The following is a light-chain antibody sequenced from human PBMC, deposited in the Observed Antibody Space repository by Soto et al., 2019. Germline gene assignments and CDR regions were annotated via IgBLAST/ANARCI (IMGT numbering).Light chain of an antibody. J-gene: IGKJ5*01. CDR1: QSINSW. CDR3: QHYNSYSVT. V-gene: IGKV1-5*01. Sequence: DIQMTQSPSTLSASVGDRVTITFRTSQSINSWLAWYQQKPVKAPKSLIYDASTMESGVPARFSGSGSGTEFTLTITSLQPDDFATYYCQHYNSYSVTFGQGTRLEIK. CDR2: DAS.